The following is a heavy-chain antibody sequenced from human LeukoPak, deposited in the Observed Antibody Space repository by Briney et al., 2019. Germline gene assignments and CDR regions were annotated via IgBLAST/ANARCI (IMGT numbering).Heavy chain of an antibody. V-gene: IGHV3-21*01. CDR2: ISSSSAYI. CDR3: ARAPGGYSYGTPNFDY. J-gene: IGHJ4*02. D-gene: IGHD5-18*01. CDR1: GFTFSSYS. Sequence: PGGSLRLSCAASGFTFSSYSMNWVRQAPGEGLEWVSSISSSSAYIYYADSMKGRFTISRDNAKNSLFLQMNSLRAEDTAVYYCARAPGGYSYGTPNFDYWGQGTLVTVSS.